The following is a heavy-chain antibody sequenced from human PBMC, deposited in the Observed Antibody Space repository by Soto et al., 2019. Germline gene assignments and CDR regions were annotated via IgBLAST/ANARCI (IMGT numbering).Heavy chain of an antibody. J-gene: IGHJ3*02. D-gene: IGHD3-22*01. V-gene: IGHV1-69*13. CDR1: GGTFSSYA. Sequence: GASVKVSCKASGGTFSSYAISWVRQAPGQGLEWMGGIIPIFGTANYAQKFQGRVTITADESTSTAYMGLSSLRSEDTAVYYCARNYYDSSGYSDAFDIWGQGTMVTVSS. CDR2: IIPIFGTA. CDR3: ARNYYDSSGYSDAFDI.